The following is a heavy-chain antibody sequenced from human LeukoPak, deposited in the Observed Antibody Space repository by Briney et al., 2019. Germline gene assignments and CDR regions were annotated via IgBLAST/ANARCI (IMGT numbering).Heavy chain of an antibody. Sequence: GGSLRLSCAASGFTFSRSSMNWVRQAPGKGLEWVSSISSGSSYIYYADSVKGRFTISRDNAKNSLYLQMNSLRAEDTAVYYCAELGITMIGGVWGKGTTVTISS. J-gene: IGHJ6*04. CDR2: ISSGSSYI. V-gene: IGHV3-21*01. CDR3: AELGITMIGGV. D-gene: IGHD3-10*02. CDR1: GFTFSRSS.